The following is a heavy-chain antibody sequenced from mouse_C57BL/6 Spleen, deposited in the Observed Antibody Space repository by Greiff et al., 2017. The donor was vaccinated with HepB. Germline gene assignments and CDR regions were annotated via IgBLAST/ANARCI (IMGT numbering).Heavy chain of an antibody. CDR3: ARRGVLRFYAMDY. D-gene: IGHD1-1*01. Sequence: EVQLQESGPGLVKPSQSLSLTCSVTGYSIPSGYYWNWIRQFPGNKLEWMGYISYDGSNNYNPSLKNRISITRDTSKNQFFLKLNSVTTEDTATYYCARRGVLRFYAMDYWGQGTSVTVSS. J-gene: IGHJ4*01. CDR1: GYSIPSGYY. CDR2: ISYDGSN. V-gene: IGHV3-6*01.